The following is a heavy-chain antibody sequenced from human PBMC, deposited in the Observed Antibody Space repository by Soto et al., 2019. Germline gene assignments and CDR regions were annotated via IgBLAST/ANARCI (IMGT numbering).Heavy chain of an antibody. Sequence: SETLSLTCTVSGGFVNSDTHSWSWIRQTPGKRLEWIGFIYSGGSTKNPSLRSRVTMSVDTSKNQFSLKLMSVIVADTAVYHCARFVRSCSATSCSTRADVWGQGFTVTVSS. J-gene: IGHJ6*02. D-gene: IGHD2-15*01. V-gene: IGHV4-61*01. CDR3: ARFVRSCSATSCSTRADV. CDR1: GGFVNSDTHS. CDR2: IYSGGST.